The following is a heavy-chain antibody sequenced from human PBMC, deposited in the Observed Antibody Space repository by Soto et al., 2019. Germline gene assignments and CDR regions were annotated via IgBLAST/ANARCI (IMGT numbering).Heavy chain of an antibody. D-gene: IGHD3-22*01. Sequence: PGESLKISCKGSGYSFTSYWISWVRQMPGKGLEWMGRIDPSDSYTNYSPSFQGHVTISADKSISTAYLQWSSLKASDTAMYYCATTAYYYDSSGYYPDAFDIWGLGTMVTVSS. CDR1: GYSFTSYW. J-gene: IGHJ3*02. CDR3: ATTAYYYDSSGYYPDAFDI. CDR2: IDPSDSYT. V-gene: IGHV5-10-1*01.